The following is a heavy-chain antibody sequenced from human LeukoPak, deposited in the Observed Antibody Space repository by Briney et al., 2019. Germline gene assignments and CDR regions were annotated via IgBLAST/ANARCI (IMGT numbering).Heavy chain of an antibody. CDR1: GGTFSSYA. J-gene: IGHJ6*03. V-gene: IGHV1-69*05. CDR2: IIPIFGTA. D-gene: IGHD6-6*01. Sequence: TVKVSCKASGGTFSSYAISWVRQAPGQGLEWMGGIIPIFGTANYAQKFQGRVTITTDESTSTAYMELSSLRSEDTAVYYCARALRIAARPEYYYYMDVWGKGTTVTVSS. CDR3: ARALRIAARPEYYYYMDV.